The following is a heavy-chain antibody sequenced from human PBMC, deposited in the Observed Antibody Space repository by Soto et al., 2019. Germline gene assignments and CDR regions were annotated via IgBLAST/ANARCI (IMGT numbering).Heavy chain of an antibody. CDR2: IIPIFGTA. J-gene: IGHJ4*02. Sequence: QVQLVQSGAEVKKPGSSVKVSCKASGGTFSSYAISWVRQAPGQGLEWMGGIIPIFGTANYAQKFQGRVTITADESTSTAYMELSSLRSEDAAVYYGARVAADTRLFDYWGQGTLVTVSS. CDR1: GGTFSSYA. CDR3: ARVAADTRLFDY. D-gene: IGHD6-13*01. V-gene: IGHV1-69*01.